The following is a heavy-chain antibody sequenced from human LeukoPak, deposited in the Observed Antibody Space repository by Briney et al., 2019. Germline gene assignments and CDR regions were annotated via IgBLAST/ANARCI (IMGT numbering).Heavy chain of an antibody. Sequence: PGGSLRLSCAASGFTFSSYAMSWVRQAPGTGLEWVSVISGSVGSTYYADSVKGRFTISRDNSKNTLYLQMNSLRADDTAVYYCAKEGSIVGATQFQHWGQGTLVTVSS. CDR3: AKEGSIVGATQFQH. CDR2: ISGSVGST. D-gene: IGHD1-26*01. J-gene: IGHJ1*01. V-gene: IGHV3-23*01. CDR1: GFTFSSYA.